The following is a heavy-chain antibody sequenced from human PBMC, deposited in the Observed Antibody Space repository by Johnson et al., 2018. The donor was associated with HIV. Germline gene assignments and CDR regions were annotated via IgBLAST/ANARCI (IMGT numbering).Heavy chain of an antibody. V-gene: IGHV3-66*01. CDR2: IYTGGTT. J-gene: IGHJ3*02. D-gene: IGHD6-13*01. CDR1: GFTLSSYD. Sequence: VQLVESGGGVVQPGRSLRLSCAASGFTLSSYDMHWVRQVTGKGLEWVSVIYTGGTTYYADSVKGRFTISRDNSKNTLYLQMNSLRAEDTAVYYCARDQRRSSWYTEGEKVGNAFDIWGQGTMVTVSS. CDR3: ARDQRRSSWYTEGEKVGNAFDI.